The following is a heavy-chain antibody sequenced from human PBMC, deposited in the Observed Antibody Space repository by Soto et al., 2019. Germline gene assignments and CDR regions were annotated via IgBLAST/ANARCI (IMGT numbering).Heavy chain of an antibody. CDR1: GFTVSSNY. J-gene: IGHJ4*02. V-gene: IGHV3-66*01. CDR3: AREGVVAASD. D-gene: IGHD2-15*01. Sequence: EVPLVESGGGLVQPGGSLRLSCAASGFTVSSNYMSWVRQAPGKGLEWVSVIYSGGSTNYADSVKGRFTISRDNSKNTLYLQMNSLRADDTAVYYRAREGVVAASDWGQGTLVTVSS. CDR2: IYSGGST.